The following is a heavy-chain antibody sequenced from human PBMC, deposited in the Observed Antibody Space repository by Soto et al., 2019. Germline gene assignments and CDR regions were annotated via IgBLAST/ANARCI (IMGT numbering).Heavy chain of an antibody. CDR1: GGTFNRYA. CDR2: IIPIFGIG. V-gene: IGHV1-69*01. CDR3: ARSAITLFGVVSIPPHYYAEMDV. J-gene: IGHJ6*02. D-gene: IGHD3-3*01. Sequence: QVQLVQSGAEVKKPGSSVKVSCKASGGTFNRYAISWVRQAPGQGLEWMGGIIPIFGIGNDAQRFQGRVTITADESTRTAYMELSSLRSEATGVYYCARSAITLFGVVSIPPHYYAEMDVWGQGTTVTVSS.